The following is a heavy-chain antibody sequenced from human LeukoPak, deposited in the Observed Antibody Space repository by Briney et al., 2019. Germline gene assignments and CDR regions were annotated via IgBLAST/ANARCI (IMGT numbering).Heavy chain of an antibody. CDR1: GYTFTGYY. Sequence: ASVKVSCKASGYTFTGYYIHWVRQAPGQGLEWMGWINPNTGDTNYAQKFQGRVTMTRDTSISTAYMELTRLRSDDTAVYYCASSSGWYSYFDYWGQGTLVTVSS. CDR2: INPNTGDT. D-gene: IGHD6-19*01. J-gene: IGHJ4*02. V-gene: IGHV1-2*02. CDR3: ASSSGWYSYFDY.